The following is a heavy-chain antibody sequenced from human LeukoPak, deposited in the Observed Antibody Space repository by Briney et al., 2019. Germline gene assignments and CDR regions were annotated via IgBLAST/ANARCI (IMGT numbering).Heavy chain of an antibody. V-gene: IGHV3-23*01. D-gene: IGHD3-16*02. CDR2: TNGNGAST. CDR3: AKGTTVARYYAMDV. Sequence: GGSLRLSCAASGFTFSSYAMSWVRQAPGKGLEWVSGTNGNGASTYYADSVEGRFTISRDNSKNTLFLEMNSLRADDTAVYYCAKGTTVARYYAMDVWGQETTVTVSS. CDR1: GFTFSSYA. J-gene: IGHJ6*02.